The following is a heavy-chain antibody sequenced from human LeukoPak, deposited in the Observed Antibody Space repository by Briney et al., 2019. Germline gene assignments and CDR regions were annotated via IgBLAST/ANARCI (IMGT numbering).Heavy chain of an antibody. CDR1: GFTVSAYW. V-gene: IGHV3-7*01. Sequence: GGSLRLSCAASGFTVSAYWMTWVRQAPGKGLAWVANIIEGGDVKNYADSVKGSFTISRNNTKNSLYLKMTSLRADDTAVYYCARVGKNGWDFDHWGQGILVTVSS. CDR3: ARVGKNGWDFDH. J-gene: IGHJ4*02. CDR2: IIEGGDVK. D-gene: IGHD6-19*01.